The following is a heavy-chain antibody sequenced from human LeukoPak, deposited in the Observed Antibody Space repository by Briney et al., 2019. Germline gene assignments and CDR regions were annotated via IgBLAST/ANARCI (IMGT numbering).Heavy chain of an antibody. Sequence: GGSLRLSCAASGFTFSSYSMNWVRQAPGKGLEWVANIKQDGSEKYYVDSVKGRFTISRDNAKNSLYLQMNSLRAEDTAVYYCARAGSSGWRRHDYWGQGTLVTVSS. CDR2: IKQDGSEK. CDR3: ARAGSSGWRRHDY. V-gene: IGHV3-7*01. J-gene: IGHJ4*02. CDR1: GFTFSSYS. D-gene: IGHD6-19*01.